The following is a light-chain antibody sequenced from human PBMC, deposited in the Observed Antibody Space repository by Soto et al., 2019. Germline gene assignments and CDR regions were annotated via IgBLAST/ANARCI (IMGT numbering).Light chain of an antibody. CDR3: SSYTSTYTLV. J-gene: IGLJ1*01. V-gene: IGLV2-14*01. Sequence: QSVLTQPASVSGSPGQSITISCTGTSSDVGVYNYVSWYQQHPGKAPKLMIFEVSSRPSGVSNRFSGSKSGNTASLTISGLQAEDEADYYCSSYTSTYTLVFGTGTKVTVL. CDR1: SSDVGVYNY. CDR2: EVS.